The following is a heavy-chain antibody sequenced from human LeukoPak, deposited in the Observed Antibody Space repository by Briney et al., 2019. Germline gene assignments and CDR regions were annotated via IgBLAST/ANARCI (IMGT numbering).Heavy chain of an antibody. CDR1: GYTFASYG. V-gene: IGHV1-18*01. CDR2: ISPFNGAT. CDR3: ARDWLSPVVPLYYFDY. D-gene: IGHD2-2*01. Sequence: ASVEVSCKASGYTFASYGLSWVRQAPGQGLEWLGWISPFNGATNYAQKFQGTLTMTTDTSTSTAYLDLRSLRSDDTAVYYCARDWLSPVVPLYYFDYWGQGTLVTVSS. J-gene: IGHJ4*02.